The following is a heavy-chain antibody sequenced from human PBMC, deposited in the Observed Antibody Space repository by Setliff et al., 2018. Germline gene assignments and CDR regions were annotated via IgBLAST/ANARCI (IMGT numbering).Heavy chain of an antibody. CDR2: IYTSGST. V-gene: IGHV4-39*07. CDR1: GGPISSGGYY. Sequence: PSETLSLTCTVSGGPISSGGYYWGWIRQPPGKGLEWIGRIYTSGSTNYNPSLKSRVTISVDTSKNQFSLKLVSMTAADTAVYYCAMTGDRGYSGYERWGQGTLVTVSS. D-gene: IGHD5-12*01. CDR3: AMTGDRGYSGYER. J-gene: IGHJ4*02.